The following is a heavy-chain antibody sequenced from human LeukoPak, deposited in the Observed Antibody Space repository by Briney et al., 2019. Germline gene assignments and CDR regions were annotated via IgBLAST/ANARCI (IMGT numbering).Heavy chain of an antibody. CDR3: TRDLLYYDSSGYYSAKDY. V-gene: IGHV3-49*03. CDR2: IRSKAYGGTT. J-gene: IGHJ4*02. D-gene: IGHD3-22*01. CDR1: GFTFSSYA. Sequence: GGSLRLSCAASGFTFSSYAMSWFRQAPGKGLEWVGFIRSKAYGGTTEYAASVKGRFTISRDDSKSIAYLQMNSLKTEDTAVYYCTRDLLYYDSSGYYSAKDYWGQGTLVTVSS.